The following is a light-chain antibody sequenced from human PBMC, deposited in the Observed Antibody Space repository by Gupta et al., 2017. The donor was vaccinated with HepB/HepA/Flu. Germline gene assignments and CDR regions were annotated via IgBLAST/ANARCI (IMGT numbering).Light chain of an antibody. J-gene: IGKJ4*01. V-gene: IGKV4-1*01. CDR2: WAS. Sequence: DIVMNQSPDSLSVSLGERATLNCTSSQSVFYSANNKNYLAWYQQKPGQPPKLLMYWASTRDSGVPDRFSGSGSGTDFTLTVSSRQAEDAAIYYCQQALRTPITFGRGTKVDI. CDR1: QSVFYSANNKNY. CDR3: QQALRTPIT.